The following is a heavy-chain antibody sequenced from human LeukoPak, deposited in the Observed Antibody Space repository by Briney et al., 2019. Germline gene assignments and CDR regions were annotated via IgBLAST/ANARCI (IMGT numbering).Heavy chain of an antibody. V-gene: IGHV3-7*01. CDR3: ARLRRYNIVVITYFDY. Sequence: PGGPLRLSCAASGFTFSSYWMSWVRQAPGKGLEWVANIKQDGSEKYYVDSVKGRFTISRDNAKNSLYLQMNSLRAEDTAVYYCARLRRYNIVVITYFDYWGQRTLVTVSS. D-gene: IGHD3-22*01. CDR1: GFTFSSYW. J-gene: IGHJ4*02. CDR2: IKQDGSEK.